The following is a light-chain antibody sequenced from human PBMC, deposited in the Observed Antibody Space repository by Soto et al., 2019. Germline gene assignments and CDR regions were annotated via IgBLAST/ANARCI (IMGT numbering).Light chain of an antibody. CDR1: SSDVGSYNF. Sequence: QSAPTQPASVSGSPGQSITISCSGTSSDVGSYNFVSWYQQHPGKAPKLMIYGVSKRPSGISNRFSASKSGNTASLTISGLQAEDEADYYCCSYRSSSTLVFGGGTQLTVL. V-gene: IGLV2-14*02. CDR3: CSYRSSSTLV. CDR2: GVS. J-gene: IGLJ7*01.